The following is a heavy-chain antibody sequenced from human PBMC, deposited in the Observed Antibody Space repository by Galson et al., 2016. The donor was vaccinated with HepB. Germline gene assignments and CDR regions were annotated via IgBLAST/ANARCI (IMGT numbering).Heavy chain of an antibody. V-gene: IGHV4-31*03. J-gene: IGHJ6*02. Sequence: TLSLTCTVSGGAISRGGYYWTWIRQHPGKGLEWIGYIHHSGSTYYNPSLKSRVTISVDTSNNQFSLKLSSVTAADTAVFYCARCPQSSSWHPGQDYHGMDVWGQGTTVTVSS. D-gene: IGHD6-13*01. CDR1: GGAISRGGYY. CDR2: IHHSGST. CDR3: ARCPQSSSWHPGQDYHGMDV.